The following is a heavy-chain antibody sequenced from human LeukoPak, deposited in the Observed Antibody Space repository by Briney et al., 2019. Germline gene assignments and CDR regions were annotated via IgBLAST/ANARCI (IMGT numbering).Heavy chain of an antibody. CDR1: GGSISSGGYY. V-gene: IGHV4-61*08. CDR2: INHSGST. Sequence: PSETLSLTCTVSGGSISSGGYYWSWIRQPPGKGLEWIGEINHSGSTNYNPSLKSRVTISVDTSKNQFSLKLSSVTAADTAVYYCARVALIFGAPFDYWGQGTLVTVSS. CDR3: ARVALIFGAPFDY. J-gene: IGHJ4*02. D-gene: IGHD3-3*01.